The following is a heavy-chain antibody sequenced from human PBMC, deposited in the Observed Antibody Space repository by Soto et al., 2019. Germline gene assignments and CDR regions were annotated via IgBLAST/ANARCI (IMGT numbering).Heavy chain of an antibody. V-gene: IGHV4-30-4*01. CDR1: GGSISSGDYY. J-gene: IGHJ4*02. CDR2: IYYSGST. D-gene: IGHD3-10*01. Sequence: QVQLQESGPGLVKPSQTLSLTCTVSGGSISSGDYYWSWIRQPPGKGLEWIGYIYYSGSTYYNPSRKSRATISVDTSKNHFSLKLSSVTAADTAVYYCATIKLGSNRLVYWGQGTLVTVSS. CDR3: ATIKLGSNRLVY.